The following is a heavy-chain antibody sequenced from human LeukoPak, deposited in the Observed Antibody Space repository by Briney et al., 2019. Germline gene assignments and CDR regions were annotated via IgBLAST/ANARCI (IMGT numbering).Heavy chain of an antibody. J-gene: IGHJ4*02. CDR2: FSDSAGTT. CDR3: AKIGVSGYNSGDYFDY. D-gene: IGHD6-19*01. Sequence: WGSLRLSCAASGFTFSSYAMSWVRQAPGKGLEWVSVFSDSAGTTFYADSVKGRFTISRDNSKNTLYLQMNSLRAGDTAIYYCAKIGVSGYNSGDYFDYWGQGTLVTVSS. CDR1: GFTFSSYA. V-gene: IGHV3-23*01.